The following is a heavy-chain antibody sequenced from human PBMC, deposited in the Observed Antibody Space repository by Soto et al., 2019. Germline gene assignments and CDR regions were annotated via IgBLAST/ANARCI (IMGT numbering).Heavy chain of an antibody. D-gene: IGHD4-4*01. Sequence: PSETLSLTCTVSGGSISSGGYYWSWIRQHPGKGLEWIGYIYYSGSTYYNPSLKSRVTISVDTSKNQFSLKLSSVTAADTAVYYYQGYSNYLSRGLGREDYYYYGMDVWGQGTTVTVSS. CDR2: IYYSGST. J-gene: IGHJ6*02. CDR3: QGYSNYLSRGLGREDYYYYGMDV. V-gene: IGHV4-31*03. CDR1: GGSISSGGYY.